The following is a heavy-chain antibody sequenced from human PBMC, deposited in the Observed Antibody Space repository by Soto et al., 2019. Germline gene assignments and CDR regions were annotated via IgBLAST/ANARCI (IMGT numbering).Heavy chain of an antibody. V-gene: IGHV1-18*04. Sequence: ASVKVSCKASGYTFTSYGISWVRQAPGQGLEWMGWISAYNGNTNYAQKLQGRATMTTDTSTSTAYMELRSLRSDDTAVYYCARDKSFLTIFGVVIEENYYYYGMDVWGQGTTVTVSS. D-gene: IGHD3-3*01. J-gene: IGHJ6*02. CDR1: GYTFTSYG. CDR3: ARDKSFLTIFGVVIEENYYYYGMDV. CDR2: ISAYNGNT.